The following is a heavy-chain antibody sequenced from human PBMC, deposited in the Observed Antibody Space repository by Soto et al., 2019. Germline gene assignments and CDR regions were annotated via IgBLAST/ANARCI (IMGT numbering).Heavy chain of an antibody. CDR2: ISGSGGST. CDR1: GFTFSSYA. D-gene: IGHD2-2*01. V-gene: IGHV3-23*01. CDR3: AKGVDSVVVPAAVLGYYYGMDV. J-gene: IGHJ6*02. Sequence: GGSLRLSCAASGFTFSSYAMIWVRQAPGKGLECVSGISGSGGSTYYADSVKGRFTISRDNSKKTLYLQINSLRVEDTAVYYCAKGVDSVVVPAAVLGYYYGMDVWGQGTTVTVS.